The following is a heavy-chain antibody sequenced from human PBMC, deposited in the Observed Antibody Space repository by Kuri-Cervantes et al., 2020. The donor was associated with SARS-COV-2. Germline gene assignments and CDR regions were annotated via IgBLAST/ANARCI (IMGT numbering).Heavy chain of an antibody. J-gene: IGHJ6*03. CDR3: ARPGTLLHTYYYYYMDV. CDR1: GFTFSSYS. CDR2: ISSDSNYI. Sequence: LSLTCAASGFTFSSYSMNWVRQAPGKGLEWVSFISSDSNYIYYADSLRGRFTISRDNAKNSLYLQMDSLRAEDTAVYYCARPGTLLHTYYYYYMDVWGKGTTVTVSS. V-gene: IGHV3-21*01. D-gene: IGHD1-14*01.